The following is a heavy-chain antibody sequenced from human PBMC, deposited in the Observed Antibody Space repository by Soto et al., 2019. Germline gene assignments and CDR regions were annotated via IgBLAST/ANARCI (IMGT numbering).Heavy chain of an antibody. CDR2: ISGSGGST. D-gene: IGHD6-13*01. J-gene: IGHJ6*02. V-gene: IGHV3-23*01. CDR3: AKVGYSSSSFVMDV. Sequence: EVQLLESGGGLVQPGGSLRLSCAASGFTFSSYAMSWVRQAPGKGLEWVSAISGSGGSTYYADSVKGRVTISRDNSKNTMYLQMNSLGAEDKAVYYCAKVGYSSSSFVMDVWGQGTTVTVSS. CDR1: GFTFSSYA.